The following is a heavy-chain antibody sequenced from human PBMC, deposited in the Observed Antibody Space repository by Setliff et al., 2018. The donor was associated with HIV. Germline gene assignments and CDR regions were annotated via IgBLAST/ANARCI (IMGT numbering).Heavy chain of an antibody. V-gene: IGHV3-21*01. Sequence: GSLRLSCAASGFTFRNYKFNWVRQAPGRGLEWVSSISIGSGGAIDYADSVQGRFTISRDNSKNSLYLQMNVLRVEDTGVYYCARDNLYYNLYDGSPVYGMDVWGQGTTVTVS. D-gene: IGHD3-3*01. CDR1: GFTFRNYK. CDR3: ARDNLYYNLYDGSPVYGMDV. J-gene: IGHJ6*02. CDR2: ISIGSGGAI.